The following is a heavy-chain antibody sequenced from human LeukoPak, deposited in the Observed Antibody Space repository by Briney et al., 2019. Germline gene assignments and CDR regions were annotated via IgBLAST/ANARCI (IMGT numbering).Heavy chain of an antibody. D-gene: IGHD3-10*02. Sequence: GGSLRLSCVASGFTFSDYEINWVRQAPGKGLEWVSCISTSGSTTYYADSVKGRFTISRDNAKNSLFLHMNTLTDEDTAVYYCARGALHVFDYWGQGTPVTVSS. CDR1: GFTFSDYE. V-gene: IGHV3-48*03. J-gene: IGHJ4*02. CDR2: ISTSGSTT. CDR3: ARGALHVFDY.